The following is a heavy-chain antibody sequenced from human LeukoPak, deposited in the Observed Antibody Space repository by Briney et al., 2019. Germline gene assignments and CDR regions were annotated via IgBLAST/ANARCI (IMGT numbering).Heavy chain of an antibody. CDR2: IIPISGTA. CDR3: ARGLQYQLLKALRYYYMDV. J-gene: IGHJ6*03. D-gene: IGHD2-2*01. V-gene: IGHV1-69*05. Sequence: ASVKVSCKASGGTFSSHAIAWVRQAPGQGPEWMGGIIPISGTADYAQKFQGRVTITTDQSTSTAYMELSSLTSDDTAVYYCARGLQYQLLKALRYYYMDVWGEGTTVTVSS. CDR1: GGTFSSHA.